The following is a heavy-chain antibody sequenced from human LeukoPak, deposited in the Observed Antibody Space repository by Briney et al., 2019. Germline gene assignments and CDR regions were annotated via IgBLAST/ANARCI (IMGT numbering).Heavy chain of an antibody. J-gene: IGHJ5*02. Sequence: ASVKVSCKASGYTFSNFGVSWVRQAPGQGLEWMGWISAYNGNTNYAQRVQERPTLTTDTSTSTAYMELTSLRYDDTAVYYCARGFQRGGFDPWGQGTLVTVSS. D-gene: IGHD3-10*01. CDR3: ARGFQRGGFDP. CDR2: ISAYNGNT. CDR1: GYTFSNFG. V-gene: IGHV1-18*01.